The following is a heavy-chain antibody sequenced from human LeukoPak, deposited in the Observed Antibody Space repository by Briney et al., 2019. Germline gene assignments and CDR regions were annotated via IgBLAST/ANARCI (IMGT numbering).Heavy chain of an antibody. CDR2: IKQDGTEN. D-gene: IGHD3-22*01. Sequence: TGGPLRLSCAASGFTFINYWMAWVRQAPGKGLERVANIKQDGTENYYVDSVKGRFTISRDNAKNSLYLQMNSLRAEDTAVYYCSRVVFYYDSSGNNPFDYWGQGTLVTVSS. J-gene: IGHJ4*02. V-gene: IGHV3-7*01. CDR1: GFTFINYW. CDR3: SRVVFYYDSSGNNPFDY.